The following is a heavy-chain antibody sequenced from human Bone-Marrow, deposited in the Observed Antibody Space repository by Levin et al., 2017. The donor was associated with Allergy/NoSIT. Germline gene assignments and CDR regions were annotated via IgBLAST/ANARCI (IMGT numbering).Heavy chain of an antibody. CDR2: IIPIFGTA. Sequence: SVKVSCKASGGTFSSYAISWVRQAPGQGLEWMGGIIPIFGTANYAQKFQGRVTITADKSTSTAYMELSSLRSEDTAVYYCARDLTMVQGVGFDYWGQGTLVTVSS. CDR3: ARDLTMVQGVGFDY. D-gene: IGHD3-10*01. CDR1: GGTFSSYA. J-gene: IGHJ4*02. V-gene: IGHV1-69*06.